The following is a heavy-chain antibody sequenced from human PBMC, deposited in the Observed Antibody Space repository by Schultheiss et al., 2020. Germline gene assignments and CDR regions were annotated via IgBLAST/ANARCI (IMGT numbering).Heavy chain of an antibody. CDR1: GGSFSGYY. CDR2: INPSGST. D-gene: IGHD2-15*01. J-gene: IGHJ4*02. Sequence: SETLSLTCAVYGGSFSGYYWSWIRQPPGKGLEWIGEINPSGSTNYNPSLKSRVTISVDTSKNQFSLKLSSVTAADTAVYYCASSTRYCSGGSCYFFDYWGQGTLVTVSS. CDR3: ASSTRYCSGGSCYFFDY. V-gene: IGHV4-34*01.